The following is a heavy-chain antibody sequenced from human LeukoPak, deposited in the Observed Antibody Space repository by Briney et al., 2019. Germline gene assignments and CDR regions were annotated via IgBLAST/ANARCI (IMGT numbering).Heavy chain of an antibody. Sequence: SETLSLTCAVYGGSLSGYYWSWIRQPPGKGLEWIGEINHSGSTNYNPSLKSRVTISVDTSKNQFSLKLSSVTAADTAVYYCARVRGYSGFDYWGQGTLVTVSS. CDR3: ARVRGYSGFDY. J-gene: IGHJ4*02. CDR2: INHSGST. D-gene: IGHD6-13*01. V-gene: IGHV4-34*01. CDR1: GGSLSGYY.